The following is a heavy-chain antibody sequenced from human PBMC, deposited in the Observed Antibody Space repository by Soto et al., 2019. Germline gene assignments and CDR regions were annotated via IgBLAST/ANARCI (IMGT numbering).Heavy chain of an antibody. V-gene: IGHV3-23*01. CDR3: AKGTQFFYYYAMDV. CDR2: LYGSCDTT. J-gene: IGHJ6*02. Sequence: PGGSLRLSWAASGFTFSSYGMNWVRQASGKGPELVSALYGSCDTTYYAASVRGRFSISRDNSKNTLYLQMSSLRGEDTAVYYCAKGTQFFYYYAMDVWGQGTTVTVSS. CDR1: GFTFSSYG.